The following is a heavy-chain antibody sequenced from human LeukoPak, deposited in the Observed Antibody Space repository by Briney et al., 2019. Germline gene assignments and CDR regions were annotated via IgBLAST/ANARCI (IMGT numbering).Heavy chain of an antibody. D-gene: IGHD3-22*01. J-gene: IGHJ4*02. V-gene: IGHV2-70*11. CDR2: IDWDDDK. CDR1: GFSLNSRAMC. Sequence: SGPALVKPTQTLTLTCTFSGFSLNSRAMCVSWIRQPPGKALEWLARIDWDDDKYYSTSLKTRLTISKDTSKNQVVLTMTNMDPVDTATYYCARHKVPYYYDSSGYHPFDYWGQGTLVTVSS. CDR3: ARHKVPYYYDSSGYHPFDY.